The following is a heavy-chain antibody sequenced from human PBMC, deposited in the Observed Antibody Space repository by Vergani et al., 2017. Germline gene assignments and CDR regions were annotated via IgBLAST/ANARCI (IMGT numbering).Heavy chain of an antibody. Sequence: EVQLLESGGGLVQPGGSLRLSCAASGFTFSSYAMSWVRQAPGKGLEWVSVISWNSGSIDYADSVKGRFTISRDNAKNSLYLQMNSLRVEDTAMYFCAKDLSYSTAWPHFDSRGQGTLVTVSS. V-gene: IGHV3-23*01. CDR2: ISWNSGSI. D-gene: IGHD4-11*01. CDR1: GFTFSSYA. CDR3: AKDLSYSTAWPHFDS. J-gene: IGHJ4*02.